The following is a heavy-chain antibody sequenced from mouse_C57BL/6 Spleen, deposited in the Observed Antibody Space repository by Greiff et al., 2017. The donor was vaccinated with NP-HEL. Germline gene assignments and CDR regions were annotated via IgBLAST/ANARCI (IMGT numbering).Heavy chain of an antibody. CDR1: GYTFTSYW. CDR3: ARGNWDGDY. CDR2: IDPSDSET. J-gene: IGHJ4*01. V-gene: IGHV1-52*01. D-gene: IGHD4-1*01. Sequence: VHLQQPGAELVRPGSSVKLSCKASGYTFTSYWMHWVKQRPIQGLEWIGNIDPSDSETHYNQKFKDKATLTVDKSSSTAYMQLSSLTSEDSAVYYCARGNWDGDYWGQGTSVTVSS.